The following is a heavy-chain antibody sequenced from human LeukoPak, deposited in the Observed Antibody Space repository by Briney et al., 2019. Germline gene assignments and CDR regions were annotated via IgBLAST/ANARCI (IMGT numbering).Heavy chain of an antibody. D-gene: IGHD4-17*01. Sequence: SETLSLTCAVSGVSVSSGSYYWSWIRQPPGKGLEWIGYIYYSGSTNYNPSLKSRVTISVDTSKNQFSLKLSSVTAADTAVYYCARGTHGDYEFDYWGQGTLVTVSS. V-gene: IGHV4-61*01. CDR2: IYYSGST. CDR1: GVSVSSGSYY. J-gene: IGHJ4*02. CDR3: ARGTHGDYEFDY.